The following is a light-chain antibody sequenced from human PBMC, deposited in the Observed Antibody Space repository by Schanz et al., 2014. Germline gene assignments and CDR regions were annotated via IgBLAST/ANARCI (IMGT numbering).Light chain of an antibody. V-gene: IGLV2-11*01. CDR2: DVS. Sequence: QSALTQPRSVSGSPGQSVTISCTGVSSDAGGFTYVSWYQQLPGKAPKLMIYDVSKRPSGVPARFSGSMSGNTASLTISVXXXEDEADYHCCSYVDSYTWVFGGGTKLTVL. J-gene: IGLJ3*02. CDR1: SSDAGGFTY. CDR3: CSYVDSYTWV.